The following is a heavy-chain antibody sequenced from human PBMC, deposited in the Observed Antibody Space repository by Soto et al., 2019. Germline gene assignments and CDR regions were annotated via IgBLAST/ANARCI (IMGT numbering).Heavy chain of an antibody. CDR2: IIPIFGTA. V-gene: IGHV1-69*01. D-gene: IGHD6-13*01. CDR1: EGTFTSYV. Sequence: QVQLVQSGAEVKKPGSSVKVSCKASEGTFTSYVITWVRQAPGQGLEWMGGIIPIFGTANYAQKFQGRVTITADESTSTVYMDLSSLRSEDTAVYYCGREHSSPDYFYGMDVWGQGTTVTVSS. J-gene: IGHJ6*02. CDR3: GREHSSPDYFYGMDV.